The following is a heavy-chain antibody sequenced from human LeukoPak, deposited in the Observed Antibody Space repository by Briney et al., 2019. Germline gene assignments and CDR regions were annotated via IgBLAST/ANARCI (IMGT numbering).Heavy chain of an antibody. CDR3: ARVGYSYGSYYFDY. CDR1: GFTFSTYA. V-gene: IGHV3-74*01. D-gene: IGHD5-18*01. Sequence: GGSLRLSCAASGFTFSTYAMSWVRQAPGKGLVWVSRINSDASSTTYADSVKGRFTISRDTARNTLYLQMNSLRAEDTAVYYCARVGYSYGSYYFDYWGQGTLVTVSS. CDR2: INSDASST. J-gene: IGHJ4*02.